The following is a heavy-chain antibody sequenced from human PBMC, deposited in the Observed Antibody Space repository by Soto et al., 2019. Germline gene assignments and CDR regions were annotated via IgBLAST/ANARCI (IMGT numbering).Heavy chain of an antibody. V-gene: IGHV6-1*01. CDR1: GDSVSSNSAA. Sequence: PSQTLSLTCAISGDSVSSNSAAWNWIRQSPSRGLEWLGRTYYRSKWYNDYAVSVKSRITINPDTSKNQFSLQLNSVTPEDTALYYCARVGLYCTNGVCYRLFDYWGQGTLVTVSS. D-gene: IGHD2-8*01. J-gene: IGHJ4*02. CDR3: ARVGLYCTNGVCYRLFDY. CDR2: TYYRSKWYN.